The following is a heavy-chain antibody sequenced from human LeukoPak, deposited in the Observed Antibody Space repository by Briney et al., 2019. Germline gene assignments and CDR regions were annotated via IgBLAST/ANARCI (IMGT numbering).Heavy chain of an antibody. V-gene: IGHV3-23*03. D-gene: IGHD6-19*01. Sequence: GGSLRLSCVASGFSLSSSSMAWVRQAPGGRPDWVSDIYSDSSDTYYADSVKGRFSISRDDSKNTLYLQMYSLRTEDTATYYCTKRLNHNYFEYWGRGTLVTVSS. CDR2: IYSDSSDT. J-gene: IGHJ4*02. CDR3: TKRLNHNYFEY. CDR1: GFSLSSSS.